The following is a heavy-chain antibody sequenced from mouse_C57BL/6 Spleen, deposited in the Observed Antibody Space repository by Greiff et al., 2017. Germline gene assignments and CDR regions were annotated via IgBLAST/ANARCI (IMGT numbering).Heavy chain of an antibody. CDR1: GYTFTSYW. CDR3: ARDYSNYEAMDY. CDR2: IHPNSGST. J-gene: IGHJ4*01. Sequence: VQLQQPGAELVKPGASVKLSCKASGYTFTSYWMHWVKQRPGQGLEWLGMIHPNSGSTNYNEKFKSKATLTVDKSSSTAYMQLSSLTSEDSAVYYCARDYSNYEAMDYWGQGTSVTVSS. D-gene: IGHD2-5*01. V-gene: IGHV1-64*01.